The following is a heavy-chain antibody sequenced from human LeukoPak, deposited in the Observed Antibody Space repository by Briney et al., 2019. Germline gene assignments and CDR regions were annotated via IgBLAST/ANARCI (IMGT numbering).Heavy chain of an antibody. CDR2: IYYSGST. CDR3: ARKGSSWYDGNWFDP. CDR1: GGSISSYY. V-gene: IGHV4-59*01. D-gene: IGHD6-13*01. Sequence: SETLSLTCTVSGGSISSYYWSWIRQPPGKGLGWIGYIYYSGSTNYNPSLKSRVTISVDTSKNQFSLKLSSVTAADTAVYYCARKGSSWYDGNWFDPWGQGTLVTVSS. J-gene: IGHJ5*02.